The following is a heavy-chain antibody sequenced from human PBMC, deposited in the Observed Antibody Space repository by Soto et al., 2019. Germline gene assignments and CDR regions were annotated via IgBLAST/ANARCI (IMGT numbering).Heavy chain of an antibody. CDR3: AADTRGVVPAARDLYYYYYMDV. V-gene: IGHV1-58*02. Sequence: SVKVSCKASGFTFTSSAMQWVRQARGQRLEWIGWIVVGSGNTNYARKFQERVTITRDMSTSTAYMELSSLRSEDTAVYYCAADTRGVVPAARDLYYYYYMDVWGKGTTVTVSS. CDR1: GFTFTSSA. D-gene: IGHD2-2*01. J-gene: IGHJ6*03. CDR2: IVVGSGNT.